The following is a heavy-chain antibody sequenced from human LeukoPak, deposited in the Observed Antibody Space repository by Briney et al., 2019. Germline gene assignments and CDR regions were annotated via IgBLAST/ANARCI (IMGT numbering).Heavy chain of an antibody. CDR2: INHSGST. D-gene: IGHD6-13*01. CDR1: GGSFSGYY. V-gene: IGHV4-34*01. Sequence: PSETLSLTCAVYGGSFSGYYWSWIRQPPGKGLEWIGEINHSGSTNYNPSLKSRVTISVDTSKNQFSLKLSSVTAADTAVYYCASTSIAAAGNNWFDPWGQGTLVTVSS. J-gene: IGHJ5*02. CDR3: ASTSIAAAGNNWFDP.